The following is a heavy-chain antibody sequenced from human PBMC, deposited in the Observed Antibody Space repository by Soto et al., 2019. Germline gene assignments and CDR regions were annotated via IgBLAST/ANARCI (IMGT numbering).Heavy chain of an antibody. D-gene: IGHD4-17*01. CDR2: IWYDGSNK. Sequence: QVQLVESGGGVVQPGRSLRLSCAASGFTFSSYGMHWVRQAPGKGLEWVAVIWYDGSNKYYADSVKGRFTISRDNSKNTLYLQMNSLRAEDTAVYYCARDPTTLTTFPDYWGQGTLVTVSS. J-gene: IGHJ4*02. V-gene: IGHV3-33*01. CDR1: GFTFSSYG. CDR3: ARDPTTLTTFPDY.